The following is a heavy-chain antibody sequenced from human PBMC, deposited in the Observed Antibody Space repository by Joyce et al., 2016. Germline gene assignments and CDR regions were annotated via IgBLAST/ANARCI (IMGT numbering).Heavy chain of an antibody. J-gene: IGHJ4*02. Sequence: QLRLQETGPGLVKPSETLSLNCPVSGGPLPSVSYYGGWIRQPPGKGLEWIANIFHSGSAYYNPSLKSRLSISLDKSNNRFSLRLYSLTAADTAVYYCARGRATLVRGDDYGYDYWGQGILVTVSS. V-gene: IGHV4-39*01. CDR2: IFHSGSA. CDR3: ARGRATLVRGDDYGYDY. D-gene: IGHD3-10*01. CDR1: GGPLPSVSYY.